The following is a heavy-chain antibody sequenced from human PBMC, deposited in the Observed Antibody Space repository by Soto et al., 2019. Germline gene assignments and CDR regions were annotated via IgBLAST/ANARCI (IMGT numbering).Heavy chain of an antibody. CDR1: GYTFTSYD. CDR3: ARWEDEYSSSSDY. J-gene: IGHJ4*02. CDR2: MNPNSGST. D-gene: IGHD6-6*01. V-gene: IGHV1-8*01. Sequence: ASVKVSCKASGYTFTSYDINWVRQATGQGLEWMGWMNPNSGSTGYAQKFQGRVSMTRNTSISTAYMELSSLRSEDTAVYYFARWEDEYSSSSDYRGQGTPVTVSS.